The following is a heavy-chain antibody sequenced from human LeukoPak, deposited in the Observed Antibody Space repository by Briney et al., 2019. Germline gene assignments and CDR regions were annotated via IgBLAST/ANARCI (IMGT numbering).Heavy chain of an antibody. V-gene: IGHV4-4*07. J-gene: IGHJ6*02. CDR2: IYTSGST. CDR3: AREDTMIDYYYYGMDV. CDR1: GGSISSYY. D-gene: IGHD3-22*01. Sequence: SETLSLTCTVSGGSISSYYWSWIRQPAGKGQEWIGRIYTSGSTNYNPSLKSRVTMSVDTSKNQFSLKLSSVTAADTAVYYRAREDTMIDYYYYGMDVWGQGTTVTVSS.